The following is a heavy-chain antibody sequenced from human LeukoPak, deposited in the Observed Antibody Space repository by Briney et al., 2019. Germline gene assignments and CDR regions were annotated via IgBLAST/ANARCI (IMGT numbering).Heavy chain of an antibody. CDR3: ARVMNGGAFEY. CDR2: IKQDGSEK. Sequence: PGGSLRLSCAASGFTFSSYAMTWVRQAPGKGLEWVAYIKQDGSEKYYVDSVKGRFTISRDNAENSLYLEVNSLRVEDTAVYYCARVMNGGAFEYWGQGTLVTVSS. V-gene: IGHV3-7*04. D-gene: IGHD2-8*01. J-gene: IGHJ4*02. CDR1: GFTFSSYA.